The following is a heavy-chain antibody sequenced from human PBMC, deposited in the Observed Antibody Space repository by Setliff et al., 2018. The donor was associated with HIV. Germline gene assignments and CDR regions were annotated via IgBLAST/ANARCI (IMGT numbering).Heavy chain of an antibody. CDR1: GGSIKNYY. Sequence: SETLSLTCTVSGGSIKNYYWSWIRQSPEKGLEWIGYIYYSGDTNYNPSLRSRVTISLDASKNHFSLKVKSVTAADTAVYYCARETGSYSSGWYWGDAIDIWGQGTMVTVSS. J-gene: IGHJ3*02. CDR3: ARETGSYSSGWYWGDAIDI. CDR2: IYYSGDT. V-gene: IGHV4-59*01. D-gene: IGHD6-19*01.